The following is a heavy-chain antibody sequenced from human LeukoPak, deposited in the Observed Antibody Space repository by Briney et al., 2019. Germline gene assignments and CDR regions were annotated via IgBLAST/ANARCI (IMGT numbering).Heavy chain of an antibody. CDR1: GDSISRSGYY. J-gene: IGHJ1*01. V-gene: IGHV4-39*01. D-gene: IGHD3-16*02. CDR3: ARHGRGGLIVLSVF. CDR2: IHYSGTT. Sequence: PSETLSLTCTVSGDSISRSGYYWGWIRQPPGKGLEWIGSIHYSGTTYYNPSLKSRATISVDTSKNQFSLKLSSVTAANTAVVYCARHGRGGLIVLSVFWGQGTLVTVSS.